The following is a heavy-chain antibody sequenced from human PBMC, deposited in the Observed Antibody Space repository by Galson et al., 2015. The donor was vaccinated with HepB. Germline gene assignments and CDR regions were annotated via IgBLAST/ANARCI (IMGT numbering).Heavy chain of an antibody. CDR1: GFTFSSYA. CDR2: ISYDGSNK. CDR3: ARATPPYSSGWYGDY. D-gene: IGHD6-19*01. Sequence: SLRLSCAASGFTFSSYAMHWVRQAPGKGLEWVAVISYDGSNKYYADSVKGRFTISRDNSKNTLYLQMNSLRAEDTAVYYCARATPPYSSGWYGDYWGQGTLVTASS. J-gene: IGHJ4*02. V-gene: IGHV3-30*04.